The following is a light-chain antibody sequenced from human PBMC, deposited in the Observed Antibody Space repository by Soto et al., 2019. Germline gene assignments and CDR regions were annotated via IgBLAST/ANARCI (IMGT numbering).Light chain of an antibody. J-gene: IGLJ1*01. Sequence: QSALTQPASVSGSPGQSITISCTGTSSDVGSYNLVSWYQQHPGKAPKLMIYEGSKRPSGVSNRFSGSKSGNTASLTISGLQAEDEADYYCCSYAGSRTYVLGTGTKLTV. CDR3: CSYAGSRTYV. V-gene: IGLV2-23*01. CDR2: EGS. CDR1: SSDVGSYNL.